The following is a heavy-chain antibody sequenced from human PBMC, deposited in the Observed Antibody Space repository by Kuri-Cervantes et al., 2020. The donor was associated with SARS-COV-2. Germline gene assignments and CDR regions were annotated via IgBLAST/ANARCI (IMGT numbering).Heavy chain of an antibody. CDR1: GFTFSNAW. CDR2: INHSGST. Sequence: ESLKISCAASGFTFSNAWMSWVRQAPGKGLEWIGEINHSGSTNYNPSLKSRVTISVDTSKNQFSLKLSSVTAADTAVYYCARGKWLSAYYYYYYGMDVWGQGTTVTVSS. D-gene: IGHD3-22*01. J-gene: IGHJ6*02. V-gene: IGHV4-34*01. CDR3: ARGKWLSAYYYYYYGMDV.